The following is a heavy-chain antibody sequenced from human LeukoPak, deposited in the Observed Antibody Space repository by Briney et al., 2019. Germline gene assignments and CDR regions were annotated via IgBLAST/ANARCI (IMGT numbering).Heavy chain of an antibody. CDR3: AKDQELDAFDI. CDR2: ISYDGSNK. J-gene: IGHJ3*02. V-gene: IGHV3-30*18. CDR1: GFTFSNYW. D-gene: IGHD5-24*01. Sequence: GGSLRLSCAASGFTFSNYWMSWVRQAPGKGLEWVAVISYDGSNKYYADSVKGRFTISRDNSKNTLYLQMNSLRAEDTAVYYCAKDQELDAFDIWGQGTMVTVSS.